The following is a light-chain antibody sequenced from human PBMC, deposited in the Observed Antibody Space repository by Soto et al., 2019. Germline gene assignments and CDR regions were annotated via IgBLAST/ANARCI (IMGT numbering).Light chain of an antibody. J-gene: IGKJ1*01. Sequence: EIVMTQTPLSLSVTPGQPASISCKSSQSLLHSDGKTYFYWYLQKPGQPPQLLIYEISNRLSGMPERFSGSGSGTDFTLKISRVEAEDAGIYYCMQTIQLPWTFGQGTKVEIK. CDR3: MQTIQLPWT. CDR1: QSLLHSDGKTY. V-gene: IGKV2D-29*01. CDR2: EIS.